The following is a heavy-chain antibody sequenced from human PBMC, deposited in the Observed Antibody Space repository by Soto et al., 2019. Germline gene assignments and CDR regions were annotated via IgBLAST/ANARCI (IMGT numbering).Heavy chain of an antibody. J-gene: IGHJ6*03. Sequence: GGSLRLSCTASGFTFGDYAMSWFRQAPGKGLEWVGFIRSKAYGGTTEYAASVKGRFTISRDDSKSIAYLQMNSLKTEDTAVYYCTRDCSSTSCYAKNYYYYYYMDVWGKGTTVTVSS. D-gene: IGHD2-2*01. CDR3: TRDCSSTSCYAKNYYYYYYMDV. CDR2: IRSKAYGGTT. CDR1: GFTFGDYA. V-gene: IGHV3-49*03.